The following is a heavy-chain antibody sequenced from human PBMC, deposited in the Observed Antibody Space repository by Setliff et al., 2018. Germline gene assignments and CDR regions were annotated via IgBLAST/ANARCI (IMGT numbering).Heavy chain of an antibody. Sequence: ASVKVSCKASGYTFTRYYMHWVRQAPGQGLEWMGIINPSGGSTSYAQKFQGRVTMTRDTSKNQFSLKLSSVTAADTAVYYCARVAVGAMGADYWGQGALVTVSS. V-gene: IGHV1-46*01. CDR2: INPSGGST. CDR1: GYTFTRYY. CDR3: ARVAVGAMGADY. J-gene: IGHJ4*02. D-gene: IGHD1-26*01.